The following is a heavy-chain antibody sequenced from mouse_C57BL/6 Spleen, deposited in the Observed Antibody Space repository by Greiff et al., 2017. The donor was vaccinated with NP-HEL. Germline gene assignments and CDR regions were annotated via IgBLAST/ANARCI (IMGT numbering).Heavy chain of an antibody. CDR3: ARVDYYSNYEYYYAMDY. V-gene: IGHV5-4*03. J-gene: IGHJ4*01. CDR1: GFTFSSYA. D-gene: IGHD2-5*01. Sequence: EVKLEESGGGLVKPGGSLKLSCAASGFTFSSYAMSWVRQTPEKRLEWVATFSDGGSYTYYPDNVKGRFTISRDNAKNNLYLQMSHLKSEDTAMYYCARVDYYSNYEYYYAMDYWGQGTSVTVSS. CDR2: FSDGGSYT.